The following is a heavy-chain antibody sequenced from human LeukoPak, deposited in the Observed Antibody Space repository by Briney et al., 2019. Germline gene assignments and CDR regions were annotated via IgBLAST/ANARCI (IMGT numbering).Heavy chain of an antibody. J-gene: IGHJ4*02. CDR2: ISWNSGSI. D-gene: IGHD3-9*01. Sequence: GRSLRLSCAASGFTFDDYAMHWVRQAPGKGLEWVSGISWNSGSIGYADSVKGRFTISRENAKNSLYLQMNSLRAEDTALYYCAKDMVRYFDWLLPYFDYWGQGTLVTVSS. CDR3: AKDMVRYFDWLLPYFDY. V-gene: IGHV3-9*01. CDR1: GFTFDDYA.